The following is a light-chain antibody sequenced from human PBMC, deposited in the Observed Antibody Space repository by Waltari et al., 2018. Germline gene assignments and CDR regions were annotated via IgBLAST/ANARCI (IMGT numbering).Light chain of an antibody. CDR3: QQYNRYSGT. Sequence: DIQMTQSPSTLSASVGDRVTITFRASQGIGSWLAWYQQKPGKAHKLLIYDASSVESGVPSRFSGSGSGTEFTLTISSLQPDDFATYYCQQYNRYSGTFGQGTKVEIK. CDR1: QGIGSW. V-gene: IGKV1-5*01. CDR2: DAS. J-gene: IGKJ1*01.